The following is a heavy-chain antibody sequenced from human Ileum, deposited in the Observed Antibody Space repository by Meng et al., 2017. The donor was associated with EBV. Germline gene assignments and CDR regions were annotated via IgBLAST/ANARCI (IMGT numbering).Heavy chain of an antibody. J-gene: IGHJ4*02. D-gene: IGHD1-14*01. CDR1: GFTFSSYD. CDR2: IGSAGDT. V-gene: IGHV3-13*01. Sequence: GLRGEFGGGLGQPGGSLRLSCAASGFTFSSYDIHWVPQATGKGLEWVSVIGSAGDTSYPGSVKGRFTISRDNSKNTLYLQMNSLRAEDTAVYYCAKDSSPLIREPDYWGQGTLVTVSS. CDR3: AKDSSPLIREPDY.